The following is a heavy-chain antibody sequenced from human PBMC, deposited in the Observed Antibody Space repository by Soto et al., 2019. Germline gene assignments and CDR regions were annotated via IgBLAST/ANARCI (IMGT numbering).Heavy chain of an antibody. Sequence: QVQLAESGGGVAQPGRSLRLSCAASGFTFSTYGMFWVRQAPGKGPEWVALISYDGNNKYYADSVKGRFTISRDNSKNTLYLHMNSLRAEDTAVYYCARDGLGYCSSTTWYAGYFDYWGQGTLVIVSS. CDR3: ARDGLGYCSSTTWYAGYFDY. CDR2: ISYDGNNK. CDR1: GFTFSTYG. D-gene: IGHD2-2*01. V-gene: IGHV3-30*03. J-gene: IGHJ4*02.